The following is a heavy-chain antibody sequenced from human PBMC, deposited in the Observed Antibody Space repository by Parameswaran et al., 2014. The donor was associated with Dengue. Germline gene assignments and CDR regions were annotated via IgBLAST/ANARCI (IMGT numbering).Heavy chain of an antibody. CDR3: AREEIAAYRYFDY. Sequence: VRQMPGKGLEWIGEIYHSGSTNYNPSLKSRVTILVDKSKNQFSLKLSSVTAADTAVYYCAREEIAAYRYFDYWGQGTLVTVSS. CDR2: IYHSGST. V-gene: IGHV4-4*02. J-gene: IGHJ4*02. D-gene: IGHD6-13*01.